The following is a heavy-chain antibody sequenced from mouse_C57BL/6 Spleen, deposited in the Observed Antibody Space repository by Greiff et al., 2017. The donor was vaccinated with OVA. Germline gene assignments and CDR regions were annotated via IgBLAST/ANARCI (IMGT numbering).Heavy chain of an antibody. J-gene: IGHJ4*01. V-gene: IGHV3-6*01. CDR3: ARDDDDHGGGCAMDY. Sequence: VQLKESGPGLVKPSQSLSLTCSVTGYSITSGYYWNWIRQFPGNKLEWMGYISYDGSNNYNPSLKNRISITRDTAKNQFFLKLNSVTTEDTATYYCARDDDDHGGGCAMDYWGQGTSVTVSS. CDR1: GYSITSGYY. D-gene: IGHD3-2*02. CDR2: ISYDGSN.